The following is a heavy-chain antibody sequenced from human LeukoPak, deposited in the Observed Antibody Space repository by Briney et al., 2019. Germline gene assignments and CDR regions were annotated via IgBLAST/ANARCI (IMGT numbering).Heavy chain of an antibody. D-gene: IGHD2-8*02. CDR1: GFTFSSYS. Sequence: PGGSLRLSCAASGFTFSSYSMNWVRQAPGKGLEWVSSISSSSSYIYYADSVKGRFTISRDNAKNSLYLQMNSLRAEDTAVYDCARSDAGVLDYWGQGTLLTVSS. CDR2: ISSSSSYI. J-gene: IGHJ4*02. V-gene: IGHV3-21*01. CDR3: ARSDAGVLDY.